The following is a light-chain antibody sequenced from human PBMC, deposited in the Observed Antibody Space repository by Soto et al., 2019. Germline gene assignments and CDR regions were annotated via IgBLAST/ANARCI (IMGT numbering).Light chain of an antibody. J-gene: IGKJ3*01. CDR3: QQLNSFPIP. CDR1: QGIANF. Sequence: IQLTQSPSSLSASVGDRVTISCRASQGIANFFAWYQQKPGKAPKLLIYGASTLQSGVPSRFSGSGSGTDFTLTISSLQPEYFATYYCQQLNSFPIPFGPGTKVDIK. CDR2: GAS. V-gene: IGKV1-9*01.